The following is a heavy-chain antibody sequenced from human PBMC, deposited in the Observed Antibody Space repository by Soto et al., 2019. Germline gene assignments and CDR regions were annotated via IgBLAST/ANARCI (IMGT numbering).Heavy chain of an antibody. CDR3: ARRQITPPTRGAASARRDMDV. V-gene: IGHV3-33*01. D-gene: IGHD6-13*01. J-gene: IGHJ6*02. Sequence: QVQLVESGGGVVQPGRSLRLSCAASGFTFNNYGMHWVRQAPGKGLECVAVIWNDGNGYYYANSVKGRFTISRDNSKHTLYLQMSSLSAEDTAVYYSARRQITPPTRGAASARRDMDVWGQGTTVTVSS. CDR1: GFTFNNYG. CDR2: IWNDGNGY.